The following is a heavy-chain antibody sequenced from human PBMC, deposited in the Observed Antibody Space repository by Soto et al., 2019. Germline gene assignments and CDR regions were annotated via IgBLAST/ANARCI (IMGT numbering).Heavy chain of an antibody. V-gene: IGHV4-61*01. CDR2: IYRGSP. CDR3: SRDQGLGAGYFAL. CDR1: GGSVSSGTYY. Sequence: QVQLQESGPGQVKPSETLFLTCTVSGGSVSSGTYYWSWIRQPAGKGLEWMGYIYRGSPNYNPSLESRATISVDTSRTKFSVMLSSVTAADTAVYYCSRDQGLGAGYFALWGRGTLVTVSS. D-gene: IGHD7-27*01. J-gene: IGHJ2*01.